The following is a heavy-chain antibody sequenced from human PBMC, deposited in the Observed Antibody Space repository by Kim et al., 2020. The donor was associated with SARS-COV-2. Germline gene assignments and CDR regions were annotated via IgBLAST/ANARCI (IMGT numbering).Heavy chain of an antibody. CDR2: IYYSGST. Sequence: SETLSLTCTVSGGSISSYYWSWIRQPPGKGLEWIGYIYYSGSTNYNPSLKSRVTISVDTSKNQFSLKLSSVTAADTAVYYCAREGGYDSSGYSHFDYWGQGTLVTVSS. D-gene: IGHD3-22*01. CDR1: GGSISSYY. J-gene: IGHJ4*02. V-gene: IGHV4-59*13. CDR3: AREGGYDSSGYSHFDY.